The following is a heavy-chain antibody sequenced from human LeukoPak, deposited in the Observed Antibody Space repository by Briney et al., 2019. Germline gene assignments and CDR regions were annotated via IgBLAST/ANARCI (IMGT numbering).Heavy chain of an antibody. CDR2: ISHTENN. D-gene: IGHD2-21*02. CDR3: AGAVVVTPMGYWYFYL. V-gene: IGHV4-34*01. J-gene: IGHJ2*01. Sequence: SETLSLTSAVHGGSFSGYYWSRIRQSLGEGVEWSGQISHTENNIYNPSHKSRVTITGDTSKNQFSLKLNSVTAADTAVYYCAGAVVVTPMGYWYFYLWGRGTSVPVSS. CDR1: GGSFSGYY.